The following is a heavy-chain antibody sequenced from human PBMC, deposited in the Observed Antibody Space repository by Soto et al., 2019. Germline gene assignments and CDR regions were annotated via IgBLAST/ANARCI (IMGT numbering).Heavy chain of an antibody. J-gene: IGHJ5*02. Sequence: SVKVSCKASGGTFSSYAISWVRQAPGQGLEWMGGIIPIFGTANYAQKFQGRVTITADESTSTAYMELSSLRSEDTAVYYCAGALLALPSWFDPWGQGTLVTVSS. CDR2: IIPIFGTA. CDR1: GGTFSSYA. V-gene: IGHV1-69*13. D-gene: IGHD2-15*01. CDR3: AGALLALPSWFDP.